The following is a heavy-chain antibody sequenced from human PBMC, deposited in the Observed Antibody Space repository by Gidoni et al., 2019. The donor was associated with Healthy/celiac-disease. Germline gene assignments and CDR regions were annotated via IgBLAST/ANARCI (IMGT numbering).Heavy chain of an antibody. J-gene: IGHJ3*02. CDR2: IKQDGSEK. V-gene: IGHV3-7*01. Sequence: EVQLVASGGGLVQPGGSLRLSCAASGFTFSSYWMSWVRQATGKGLEWVANIKQDGSEKYYVDSVKGRFTISRDNAKNSLYLQMNSLRAEDTAVYYCAREGGDYYDSSGYYRGDAFDIWGQGTMVTVSS. D-gene: IGHD3-22*01. CDR3: AREGGDYYDSSGYYRGDAFDI. CDR1: GFTFSSYW.